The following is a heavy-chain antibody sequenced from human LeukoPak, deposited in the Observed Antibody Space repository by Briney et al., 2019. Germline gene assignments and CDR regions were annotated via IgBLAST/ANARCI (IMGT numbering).Heavy chain of an antibody. D-gene: IGHD5-24*01. Sequence: ASVKVSCKASGYTFTSYAMNWVRQAPGQGLEWMGGIIPIFGTANYAQKFQGRVTITADESTSTAYMELSSLRSEDTAVYYCARDLVERGGVGYFDYWGQGTLVTVSS. CDR2: IIPIFGTA. V-gene: IGHV1-69*13. CDR1: GYTFTSYA. J-gene: IGHJ4*02. CDR3: ARDLVERGGVGYFDY.